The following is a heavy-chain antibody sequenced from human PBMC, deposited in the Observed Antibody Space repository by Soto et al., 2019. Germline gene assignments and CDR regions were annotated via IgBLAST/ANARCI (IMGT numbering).Heavy chain of an antibody. CDR3: ARSEWENGYYDFWSGYYQGYYFDY. D-gene: IGHD3-3*01. J-gene: IGHJ4*02. V-gene: IGHV4-31*03. CDR1: GGSISSSGYY. Sequence: SETLSLTCTVSGGSISSSGYYWSWIRQHPGKGLEWIGYIYYSGSTYYNPSLKSRVTISVDTSKNQFSLKLSSVTAADTAVYYCARSEWENGYYDFWSGYYQGYYFDYWGQGTLVTVSS. CDR2: IYYSGST.